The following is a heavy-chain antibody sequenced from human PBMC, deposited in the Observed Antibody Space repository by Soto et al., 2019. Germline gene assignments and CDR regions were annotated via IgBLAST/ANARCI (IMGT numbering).Heavy chain of an antibody. CDR1: GFTFSSYA. CDR2: ISGSGGST. Sequence: EVQLLESGGGLVQPGGSLRLSCAASGFTFSSYAMSWVRQAPGKGLEWVSTISGSGGSTYYADSVKGRFTISRDNSKNTLYLQMNSLRAEDTAVYYCAKDQDDYYDSGGVWGQGTLVTVSS. J-gene: IGHJ4*02. CDR3: AKDQDDYYDSGGV. D-gene: IGHD3-22*01. V-gene: IGHV3-23*01.